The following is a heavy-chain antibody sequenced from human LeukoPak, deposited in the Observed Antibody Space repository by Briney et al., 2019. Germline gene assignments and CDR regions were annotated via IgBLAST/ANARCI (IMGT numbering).Heavy chain of an antibody. D-gene: IGHD2-2*01. V-gene: IGHV3-21*01. Sequence: GGSLRLSCAASGFTFSSYSMNWVRQAPGKGLEWVSSISSSYIYYADSVKGRFTISRDNAKNSLYLQMNSLRAEDTAVYYCARGERGLYCSSTSCYPVLGGQGTLVTVSS. CDR1: GFTFSSYS. J-gene: IGHJ4*02. CDR2: ISSSYI. CDR3: ARGERGLYCSSTSCYPVL.